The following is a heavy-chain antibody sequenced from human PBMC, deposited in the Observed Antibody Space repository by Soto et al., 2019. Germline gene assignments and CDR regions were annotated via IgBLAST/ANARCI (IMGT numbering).Heavy chain of an antibody. J-gene: IGHJ4*02. CDR3: ARGTTWDY. V-gene: IGHV3-72*01. D-gene: IGHD1-7*01. Sequence: EVQLVESGGGLVQPGGSLRLSCAASGFTFSDHYMDWVRQAPGKGLEWVGRTRNKANSYTTEYAASVKGRFTISRDDSNNSLYLQMNSLKTEDTAVYYCARGTTWDYWGQGTLVTVSS. CDR2: TRNKANSYTT. CDR1: GFTFSDHY.